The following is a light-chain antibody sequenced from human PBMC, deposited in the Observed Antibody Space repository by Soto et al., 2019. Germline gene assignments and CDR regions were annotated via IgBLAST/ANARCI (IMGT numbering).Light chain of an antibody. CDR2: HAS. CDR1: QNINTD. V-gene: IGKV1-5*01. J-gene: IGKJ1*01. Sequence: DIPMAQSPFPPSGFVGGRGTNTCRASQNINTDLAWYQQKPGKVPNLLIYHASSLVTGVPSRFSGSGSGTEFTLTISSLQPDDFAAYYCQQYSTLWTFGQGTKVDIK. CDR3: QQYSTLWT.